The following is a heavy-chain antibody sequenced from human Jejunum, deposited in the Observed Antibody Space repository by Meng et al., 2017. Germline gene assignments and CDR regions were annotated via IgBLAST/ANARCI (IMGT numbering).Heavy chain of an antibody. CDR2: IHPSGST. J-gene: IGHJ4*02. V-gene: IGHV4-34*01. D-gene: IGHD4-23*01. CDR1: GGSFSDNY. Sequence: SETLSLTCTVHGGSFSDNYWSWIRQPPGKGLEWIGEIHPSGSTYYNPSLKSRVTTSVDTSKNQFSLKLTSVTAADTAVYYCSRGDDSAKVGQDWGQGTRVTVSS. CDR3: SRGDDSAKVGQD.